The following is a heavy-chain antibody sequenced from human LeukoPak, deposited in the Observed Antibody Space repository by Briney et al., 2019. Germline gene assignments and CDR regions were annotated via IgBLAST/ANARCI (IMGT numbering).Heavy chain of an antibody. J-gene: IGHJ6*02. D-gene: IGHD6-13*01. Sequence: ASVKVSCKASGYTFTGYYMHWVRQVPGQGLEWMGWINPNSGGTNYAQKFQGWVTMTRDTSISTAYMELSRLRSDDTAVYYCARGVSSSWYDYYGMDVWGQGTTVTVSS. CDR3: ARGVSSSWYDYYGMDV. CDR2: INPNSGGT. CDR1: GYTFTGYY. V-gene: IGHV1-2*04.